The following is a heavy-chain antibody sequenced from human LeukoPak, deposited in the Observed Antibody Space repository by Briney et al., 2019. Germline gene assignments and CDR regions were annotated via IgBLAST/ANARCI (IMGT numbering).Heavy chain of an antibody. CDR1: GYSISSGYY. J-gene: IGHJ4*02. V-gene: IGHV4-38-2*02. CDR2: IYHSGST. Sequence: PSETLSLTCTVSGYSISSGYYWGWIRQPPGKGLEWIGSIYHSGSTYYNPSLKSRVTISVDTSKNQFSLKLSSVTAADTAAYYCATDIVVVPAAKVDYWGQGTLVTVSS. D-gene: IGHD2-2*01. CDR3: ATDIVVVPAAKVDY.